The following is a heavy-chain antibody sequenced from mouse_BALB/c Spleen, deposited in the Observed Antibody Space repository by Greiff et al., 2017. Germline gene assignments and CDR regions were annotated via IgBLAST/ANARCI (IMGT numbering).Heavy chain of an antibody. CDR1: GFTFSSYA. Sequence: EVQLVESGGGLVKPGGSLKLPCAASGFTFSSYALSWVRQTPEKRLEWVATISSGGSYTYSPDSVKGRFTISRDNAKNTLYLQMSSLRSEDTAMYYYARHEDVTTAEGDYWGQGTTLTVSA. J-gene: IGHJ2*01. CDR3: ARHEDVTTAEGDY. V-gene: IGHV5-9-3*01. CDR2: ISSGGSYT. D-gene: IGHD1-2*01.